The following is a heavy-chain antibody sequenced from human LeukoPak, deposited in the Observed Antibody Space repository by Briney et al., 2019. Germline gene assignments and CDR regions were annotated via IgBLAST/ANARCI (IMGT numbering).Heavy chain of an antibody. CDR2: INSDGSST. CDR3: ARVGSYGSGSFDY. J-gene: IGHJ4*02. D-gene: IGHD3-10*01. CDR1: GFTFSSYA. Sequence: GGSLRLSCAASGFTFSSYAMSWVRQAPGKGLVWVSRINSDGSSTSYADSVKGRFTISRDNAKNTLYLRMNSLRAEDTAVYYCARVGSYGSGSFDYWGQGTLVTVSS. V-gene: IGHV3-74*01.